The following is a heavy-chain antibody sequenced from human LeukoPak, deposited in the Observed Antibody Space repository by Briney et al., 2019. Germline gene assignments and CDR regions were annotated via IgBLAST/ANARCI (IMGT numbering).Heavy chain of an antibody. CDR2: ISESSSFI. Sequence: PGGSLRLSCAASGFTFRNYSMNWVRQAPGKGLEWVSSISESSSFIQYADSLKGRFAISRDNAKNSLYLQMNSLRAEDTAVYYCARQRGYCSSGVCRGWFDPWGQGTLVTVSS. CDR1: GFTFRNYS. J-gene: IGHJ5*02. CDR3: ARQRGYCSSGVCRGWFDP. V-gene: IGHV3-21*01. D-gene: IGHD2-8*01.